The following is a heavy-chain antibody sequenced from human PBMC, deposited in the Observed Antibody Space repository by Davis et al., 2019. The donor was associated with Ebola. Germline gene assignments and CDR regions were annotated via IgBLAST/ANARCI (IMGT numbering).Heavy chain of an antibody. CDR3: ARHVFDFDMAFDY. J-gene: IGHJ4*02. D-gene: IGHD2-21*01. Sequence: GESLKISCKGSGYSFTSYWIGWVRQMPGKGLEWMGIIYPGDSDTRYSPSLQGQVTISADKSISTAYLQWSSLEASDTAMYYCARHVFDFDMAFDYWGQGTLVTVSS. CDR2: IYPGDSDT. V-gene: IGHV5-51*01. CDR1: GYSFTSYW.